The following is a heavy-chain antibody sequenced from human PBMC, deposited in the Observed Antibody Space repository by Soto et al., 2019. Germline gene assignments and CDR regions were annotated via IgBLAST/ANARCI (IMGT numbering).Heavy chain of an antibody. Sequence: GGSLRLSCAASGFTFSSFGMHWVRQPQGKGLEWVGLISNDGSRRYYADSVKGRLAISRDNSKNTLYLQIYSLRTEDTAVYYCAKDTLSFNGYDYTFDQWGQGTVVTVSS. V-gene: IGHV3-30*18. CDR1: GFTFSSFG. CDR2: ISNDGSRR. J-gene: IGHJ4*02. CDR3: AKDTLSFNGYDYTFDQ. D-gene: IGHD5-12*01.